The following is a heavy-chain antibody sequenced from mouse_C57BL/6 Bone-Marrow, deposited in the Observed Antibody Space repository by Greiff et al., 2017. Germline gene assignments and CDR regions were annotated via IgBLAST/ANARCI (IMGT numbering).Heavy chain of an antibody. V-gene: IGHV1-15*01. D-gene: IGHD2-1*01. CDR2: IDPETGGT. J-gene: IGHJ1*03. CDR3: TRYYYGWYFDV. CDR1: GYTFTDYE. Sequence: QVQLKQSGAELVRPGASVTLSCKASGYTFTDYEMHWVKQTPVHGLEWIGAIDPETGGTAYNQKFKGKAILTADKSSSTAYMELRSLTSEDSAVYYCTRYYYGWYFDVWGTGTTVTVSS.